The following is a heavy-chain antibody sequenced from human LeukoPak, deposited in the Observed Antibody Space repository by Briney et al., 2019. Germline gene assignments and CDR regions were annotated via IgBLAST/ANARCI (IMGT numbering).Heavy chain of an antibody. D-gene: IGHD3-10*01. J-gene: IGHJ4*02. CDR3: ARVEWFGESFDY. Sequence: KVQGRVTMTTDTSTSTAYMELRSLRSDDTAVYYCARVEWFGESFDYWGQGTLVTVSS. V-gene: IGHV1-18*01.